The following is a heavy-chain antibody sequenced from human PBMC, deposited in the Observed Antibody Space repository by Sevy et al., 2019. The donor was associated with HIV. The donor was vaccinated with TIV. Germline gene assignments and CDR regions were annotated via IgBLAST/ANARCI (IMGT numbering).Heavy chain of an antibody. CDR2: ISGSGGSV. CDR1: GFTFSIYN. Sequence: GGSLRLSCAASGFTFSIYNMNWVRQASGAGLEWVSSISGSGGSVYYADSVKGGFTISRDNARNSLYLQINSLTAEDTALCYCARGDCRDDRCLAFDYWGQGTLVTVSS. J-gene: IGHJ4*02. V-gene: IGHV3-21*01. CDR3: ARGDCRDDRCLAFDY. D-gene: IGHD3-22*01.